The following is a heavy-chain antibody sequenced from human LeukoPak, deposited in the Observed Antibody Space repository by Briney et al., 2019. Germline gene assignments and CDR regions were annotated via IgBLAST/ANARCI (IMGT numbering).Heavy chain of an antibody. CDR2: ISSSSSYI. CDR1: GDSISSGDYY. D-gene: IGHD3-22*01. J-gene: IGHJ5*02. CDR3: ASLYYHDSA. V-gene: IGHV3-11*06. Sequence: LSLTCTVSGDSISSGDYYWSWIRQAPGKGLEWVSSISSSSSYIYYADSVKGRFTISRDNAKNSLYLQMNSLRAEDTAVYYCASLYYHDSAWGQGTLVTVSS.